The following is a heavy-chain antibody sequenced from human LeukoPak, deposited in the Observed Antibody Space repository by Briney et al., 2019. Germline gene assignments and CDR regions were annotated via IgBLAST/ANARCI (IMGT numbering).Heavy chain of an antibody. Sequence: GGSLTLSCAASGVSFGDYAMHWVRHAPGKGLEWVSLISGDGGSTYYAHSVKGRFTISRDNSKISLYLQMNSLRTEDTALYYCAKDLFGGSSWYVYYYYGMDVWGQGTTVSVSS. D-gene: IGHD6-13*01. V-gene: IGHV3-43*02. J-gene: IGHJ6*02. CDR3: AKDLFGGSSWYVYYYYGMDV. CDR2: ISGDGGST. CDR1: GVSFGDYA.